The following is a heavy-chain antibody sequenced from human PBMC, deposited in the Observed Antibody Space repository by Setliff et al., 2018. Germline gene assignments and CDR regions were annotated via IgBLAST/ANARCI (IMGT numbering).Heavy chain of an antibody. D-gene: IGHD3-10*01. J-gene: IGHJ4*02. V-gene: IGHV3-15*01. CDR2: IKSAADGGTI. CDR3: TTDWSRGDSGNYLRLDY. CDR1: GFSFSNTK. Sequence: GGSLRLSCLASGFSFSNTKMSWIRQAPGKGLEWVGRIKSAADGGTIEYAAAVNGRFTVSKDDSKNTLFLQMNSLKTEDTALYYCTTDWSRGDSGNYLRLDYWGPGTLVTVSS.